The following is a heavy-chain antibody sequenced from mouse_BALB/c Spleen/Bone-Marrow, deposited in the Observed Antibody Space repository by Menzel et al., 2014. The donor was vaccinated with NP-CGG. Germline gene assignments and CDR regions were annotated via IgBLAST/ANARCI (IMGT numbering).Heavy chain of an antibody. CDR1: GFNIKDTY. J-gene: IGHJ2*01. Sequence: EVQGVESGAELVKPGASVKLSCTASGFNIKDTYMHWVKPRPEQGLEWIGRIDPANVNTKYDPKFQGKATITADTSSNTAYLQLSSLTSEDTAVYYCASYVYGYYFDYWGQGTTLTVSS. CDR2: IDPANVNT. D-gene: IGHD1-1*01. CDR3: ASYVYGYYFDY. V-gene: IGHV14-3*02.